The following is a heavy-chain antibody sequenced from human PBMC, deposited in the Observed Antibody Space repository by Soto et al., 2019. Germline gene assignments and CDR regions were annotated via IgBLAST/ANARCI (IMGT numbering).Heavy chain of an antibody. Sequence: PGGSLRLSCAASGFTVSSNYMSWVRQAPGKGLEWVSVIYSGGSTYYADSVKGRFTISRDNSKNTLYLQMNSLRAEDTAVYYCAREPITIFGVVRYYYGMDVWGQGTTVTVSS. D-gene: IGHD3-3*01. J-gene: IGHJ6*02. CDR1: GFTVSSNY. CDR3: AREPITIFGVVRYYYGMDV. V-gene: IGHV3-53*01. CDR2: IYSGGST.